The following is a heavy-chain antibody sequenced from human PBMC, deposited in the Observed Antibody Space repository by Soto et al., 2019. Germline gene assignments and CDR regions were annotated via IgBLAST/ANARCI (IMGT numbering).Heavy chain of an antibody. J-gene: IGHJ4*02. CDR3: AFLYLAASGTRYYFDY. CDR1: GFSFTTDGMG. Sequence: QITLKESGPTLVKPTQTLTLTCTFSGFSFTTDGMGVGWIRQPPGKALEWLALIYWDDHKRYSPSLKSRLTTXQDASRTQVVLTLTIMDPADTATYYCAFLYLAASGTRYYFDYWGQGTLVTVSS. D-gene: IGHD6-13*01. V-gene: IGHV2-5*02. CDR2: IYWDDHK.